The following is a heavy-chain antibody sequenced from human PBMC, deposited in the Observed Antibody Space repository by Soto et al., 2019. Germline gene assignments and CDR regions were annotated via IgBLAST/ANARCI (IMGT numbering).Heavy chain of an antibody. CDR1: GFTFSSYG. CDR3: SPWFGAFDY. Sequence: QVQLVESGGGVVQPGRSLRLSCAASGFTFSSYGMHWVRQAPGKGLEWVAVISYDGSNKYYADSVKGRFTISRDNSKNPLDSQINRLRAEDTAVYYCSPWFGAFDYWGQGTLVTVSS. J-gene: IGHJ4*02. CDR2: ISYDGSNK. V-gene: IGHV3-30*03. D-gene: IGHD3-10*01.